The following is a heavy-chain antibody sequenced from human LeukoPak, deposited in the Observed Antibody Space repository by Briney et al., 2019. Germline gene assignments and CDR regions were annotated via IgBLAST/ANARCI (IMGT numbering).Heavy chain of an antibody. CDR1: GFTFSSYW. D-gene: IGHD2-21*02. V-gene: IGHV3-74*01. CDR3: ARDAGDCGGDCPRWFDP. Sequence: PGGSLRLSCAASGFTFSSYWMHWVRQAPGKGLVWVSRINPDGTSTSYGDSVKGRFTISRDNAKNTVDLQMNSLRGEGTAVYYCARDAGDCGGDCPRWFDPWGQGTLVTVSS. J-gene: IGHJ5*02. CDR2: INPDGTST.